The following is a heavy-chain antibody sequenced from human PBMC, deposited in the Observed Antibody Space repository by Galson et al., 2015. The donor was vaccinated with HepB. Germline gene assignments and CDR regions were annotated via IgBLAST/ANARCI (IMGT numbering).Heavy chain of an antibody. CDR2: IIPIFGTA. D-gene: IGHD6-13*01. Sequence: SVKVSCKASGGTFSSYAISWVRQAPGQGLEWMGGIIPIFGTANYAQKFQGRVTITADESTSTAYMELSSLRSEDTAVYYCARVKGGSSSWYFFDYWGQGTLVTVSS. CDR1: GGTFSSYA. J-gene: IGHJ4*02. V-gene: IGHV1-69*13. CDR3: ARVKGGSSSWYFFDY.